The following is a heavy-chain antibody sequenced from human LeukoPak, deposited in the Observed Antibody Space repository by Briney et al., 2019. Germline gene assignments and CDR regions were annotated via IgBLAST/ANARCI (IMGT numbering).Heavy chain of an antibody. CDR2: IYYSGST. CDR1: GGSISSYY. V-gene: IGHV4-59*01. D-gene: IGHD6-19*01. J-gene: IGHJ3*02. CDR3: ARLLIAVAGTDAIDI. Sequence: SETLSLTCTVSGGSISSYYWSWIRQPPGKGLEWIGYIYYSGSTNYNPSLKSRVTISVDTSKNQFSLKLSSVTAADTAVYYCARLLIAVAGTDAIDIWGQGTMVTVSS.